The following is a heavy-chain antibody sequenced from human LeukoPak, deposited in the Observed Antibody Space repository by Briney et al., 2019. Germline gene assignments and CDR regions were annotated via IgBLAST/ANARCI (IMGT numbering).Heavy chain of an antibody. CDR3: ARVLNYYDNSGYYYYFDY. J-gene: IGHJ4*02. CDR1: GASMASGGHY. Sequence: SETLSLTCTVSGASMASGGHYWGWIRQHPEKGLEWIGYIHHSGSTHYDPSLRSRLSISIDTSRYQFSMRLSSVTVADTAVYFCARVLNYYDNSGYYYYFDYWGQGTLVTVSS. V-gene: IGHV4-31*03. CDR2: IHHSGST. D-gene: IGHD3-22*01.